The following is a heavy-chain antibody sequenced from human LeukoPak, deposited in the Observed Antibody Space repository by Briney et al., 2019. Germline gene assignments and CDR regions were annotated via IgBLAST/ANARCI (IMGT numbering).Heavy chain of an antibody. J-gene: IGHJ4*02. V-gene: IGHV3-30*18. Sequence: GGSLRLSCAASGFTFSSYGMHWVRQAPGKGLDWVAVISYDGSNKYYADSVKGRFTISRDTSKNTLNLQMNGLRAEDTAVYYCAKDRGYITYYFDYWGQGTLVTVSS. CDR1: GFTFSSYG. D-gene: IGHD3-10*01. CDR3: AKDRGYITYYFDY. CDR2: ISYDGSNK.